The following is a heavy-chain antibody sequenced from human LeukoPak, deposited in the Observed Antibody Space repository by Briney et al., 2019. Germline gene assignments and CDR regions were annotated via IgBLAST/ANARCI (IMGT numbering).Heavy chain of an antibody. CDR1: GGSFSGYY. J-gene: IGHJ4*02. CDR3: ARSGAFLGFGY. CDR2: IYYSGST. Sequence: PSETLSLTCAVYGGSFSGYYWSWIRQPPGKGLEWIGYIYYSGSTNYNPSLKSRVTISVDTSKNQFSLKLSSVTAADTAVYYRARSGAFLGFGYWGQGTLVTVSS. D-gene: IGHD1-26*01. V-gene: IGHV4-59*01.